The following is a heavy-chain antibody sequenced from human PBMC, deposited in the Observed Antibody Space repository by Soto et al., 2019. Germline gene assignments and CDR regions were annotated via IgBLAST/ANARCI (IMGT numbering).Heavy chain of an antibody. CDR2: IWYDGSNK. CDR1: GFTFSSYG. CDR3: ARSKNPRYYFDY. V-gene: IGHV3-33*01. J-gene: IGHJ4*02. Sequence: GGSLRLSCAASGFTFSSYGMHWVRQAPGKGLEWVAVIWYDGSNKYYADSVKGRFTISRDNSKNTLYLQMNSLRAEDTAVYYCARSKNPRYYFDYWGQGTLVTVS.